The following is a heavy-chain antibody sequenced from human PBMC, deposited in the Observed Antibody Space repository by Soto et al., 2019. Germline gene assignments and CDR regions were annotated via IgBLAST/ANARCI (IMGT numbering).Heavy chain of an antibody. Sequence: SSETLSLTCTVSGGSISSGGYYWSWIRQHPGKGLEWIGYIYYSGSTYYNPSLKSRVTISVDTSKNQFSLKLSSVTAADTAVYYCARDGYCSSTSCSNWFDPWGQGTLVTVSS. CDR3: ARDGYCSSTSCSNWFDP. CDR1: GGSISSGGYY. CDR2: IYYSGST. D-gene: IGHD2-2*03. J-gene: IGHJ5*02. V-gene: IGHV4-31*03.